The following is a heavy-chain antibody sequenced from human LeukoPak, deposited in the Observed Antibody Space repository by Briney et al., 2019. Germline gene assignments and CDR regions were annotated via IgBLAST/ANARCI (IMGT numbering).Heavy chain of an antibody. CDR1: GGSISSSSYY. D-gene: IGHD3-22*01. Sequence: ETLSLTCTVSGGSISSSSYYWGWVRQAPGKGLEWVSSISSSSSYIYYADSVKGRSTISRDNAKNSLYLQMNSLRAEDTAVYYCARALPNYYDSSGLIDYWGQGTLVTVSS. CDR2: ISSSSSYI. J-gene: IGHJ4*02. V-gene: IGHV3-21*01. CDR3: ARALPNYYDSSGLIDY.